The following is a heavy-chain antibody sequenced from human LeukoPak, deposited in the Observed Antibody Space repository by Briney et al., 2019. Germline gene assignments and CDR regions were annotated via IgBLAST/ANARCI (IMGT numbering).Heavy chain of an antibody. Sequence: PGGSLRLSCAASGFTFSNYAMSWVRQAPGKGREWVSTISGSGDSIYYADSVKGRFTISRDNSKNTLYLQMNSLRAEDTAVYYCAKATDIVVVPAFDYWGQGTLVTVSS. D-gene: IGHD2-2*01. CDR2: ISGSGDSI. V-gene: IGHV3-23*01. J-gene: IGHJ4*02. CDR1: GFTFSNYA. CDR3: AKATDIVVVPAFDY.